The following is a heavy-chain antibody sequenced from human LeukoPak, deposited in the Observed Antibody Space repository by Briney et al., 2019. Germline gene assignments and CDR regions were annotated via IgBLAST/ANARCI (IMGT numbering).Heavy chain of an antibody. Sequence: SETLSLTCSVSGDSLTGYNWGWIRQPPGKGLEWIANIFYTGNTYYNPSLKSRVTISIDTSKNQFSLRLNSVTATDTAVYYCARLNKPGWFDPWGQGTLVTVSS. J-gene: IGHJ5*02. D-gene: IGHD1-14*01. V-gene: IGHV4-39*01. CDR3: ARLNKPGWFDP. CDR2: IFYTGNT. CDR1: GDSLTGYN.